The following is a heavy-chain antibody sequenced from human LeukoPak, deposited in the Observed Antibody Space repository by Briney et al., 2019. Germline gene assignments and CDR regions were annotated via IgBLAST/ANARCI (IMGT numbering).Heavy chain of an antibody. D-gene: IGHD3-22*01. CDR2: ISGSGGST. V-gene: IGHV3-23*01. Sequence: PGGSLRLSCAASGFTFSSYAMSWVRQAPGKGLEWVSAISGSGGSTYYADSVKGRFTISRDNSKNTLYLQMNSLRAEDTAVYYCAKAARDKVLWLSEYYFDYWGQGTLVTVSS. J-gene: IGHJ4*02. CDR3: AKAARDKVLWLSEYYFDY. CDR1: GFTFSSYA.